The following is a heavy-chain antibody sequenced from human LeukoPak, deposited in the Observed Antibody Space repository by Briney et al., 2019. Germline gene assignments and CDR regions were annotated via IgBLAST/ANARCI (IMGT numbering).Heavy chain of an antibody. CDR2: IKQDGYEK. V-gene: IGHV3-7*01. CDR3: ARDKIVGPTTLDY. CDR1: GFTFSSYW. J-gene: IGHJ4*02. D-gene: IGHD1-26*01. Sequence: GGSLRLSCAASGFTFSSYWMSWVRQAPGKGLEWVANIKQDGYEKYYVDSVKGRFTISRDNAKNSLYLQMNSLRADDTAIYYCARDKIVGPTTLDYWGQGTLVTVSS.